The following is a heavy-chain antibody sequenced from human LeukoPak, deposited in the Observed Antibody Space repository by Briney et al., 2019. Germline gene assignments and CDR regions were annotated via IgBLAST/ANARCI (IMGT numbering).Heavy chain of an antibody. J-gene: IGHJ4*02. CDR3: ARGDSGSYLTDY. V-gene: IGHV1-69*13. CDR1: GGTFSSYA. D-gene: IGHD1-26*01. Sequence: GASVKASCKASGGTFSSYAISWVRQAPGQGLEWMGGIIPIFGTANYAQKFQGRVTITADESTSTAYMELSSLRSEDTAVYYCARGDSGSYLTDYWGQGTLVTVSS. CDR2: IIPIFGTA.